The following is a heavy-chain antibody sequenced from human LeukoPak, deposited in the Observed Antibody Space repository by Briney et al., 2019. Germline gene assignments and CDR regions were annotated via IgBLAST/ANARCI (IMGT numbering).Heavy chain of an antibody. J-gene: IGHJ4*02. CDR1: GFTFSSYS. CDR3: ARDLVGAKPY. V-gene: IGHV3-21*01. Sequence: TGGSLRLSCAASGFTFSSYSMNWVRQAPGKGLEWVSSISSSSSYIYYADSVKGRFTISRDNAKNSLYLQMNSLRAEDTAVYYCARDLVGAKPYWGQGTLVTVSS. D-gene: IGHD1-26*01. CDR2: ISSSSSYI.